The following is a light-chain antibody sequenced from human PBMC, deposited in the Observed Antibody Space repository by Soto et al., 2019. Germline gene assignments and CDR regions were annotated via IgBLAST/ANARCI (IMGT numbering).Light chain of an antibody. J-gene: IGKJ4*01. V-gene: IGKV3-20*01. CDR3: QQIYSAPLT. CDR2: GAS. CDR1: QSVSSSY. Sequence: EIVLTQSPGTLSLSPGERATLSCRASQSVSSSYLAWYQQKPGQAPRLLIYGASSRATGIPDRFSGSGSGTDLTLTISRLEPEDFATYFCQQIYSAPLTFGGGTKV.